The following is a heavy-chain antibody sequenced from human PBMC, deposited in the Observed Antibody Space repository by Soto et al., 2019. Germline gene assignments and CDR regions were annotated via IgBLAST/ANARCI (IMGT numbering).Heavy chain of an antibody. J-gene: IGHJ5*02. V-gene: IGHV4-34*01. CDR3: ARRYCSSTSCLAGFDP. Sequence: SETLSLTCPVCGGSFSGDHWTWIRQPPGKGLEWIGEINHSGSTNYNPSLKSRVTISVDTSKKQISRKLRSVTAADTALYYCARRYCSSTSCLAGFDPWGRGTLVTVSS. D-gene: IGHD2-2*01. CDR2: INHSGST. CDR1: GGSFSGDH.